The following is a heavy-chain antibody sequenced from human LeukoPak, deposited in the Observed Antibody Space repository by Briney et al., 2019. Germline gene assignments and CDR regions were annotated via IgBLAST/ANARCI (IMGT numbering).Heavy chain of an antibody. Sequence: SETLSLTCTVSGGSISSYYWSWIRQPPGKGLEWIGYIYTSGSTNYNPSLKSRVTISVDTSTNQFSLKLNSVTATDTALYYCARVVTAAGLDLWGRGILVTISS. J-gene: IGHJ5*02. CDR3: ARVVTAAGLDL. CDR2: IYTSGST. V-gene: IGHV4-4*09. D-gene: IGHD6-19*01. CDR1: GGSISSYY.